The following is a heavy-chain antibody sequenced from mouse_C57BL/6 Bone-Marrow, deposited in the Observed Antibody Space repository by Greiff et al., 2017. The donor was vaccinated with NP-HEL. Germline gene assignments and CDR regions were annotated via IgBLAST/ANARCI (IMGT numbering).Heavy chain of an antibody. Sequence: QVQLQQSGAELARPGASVKMSCKASGYTFTSYTMHWVKQRPGQGLEWIGYINPSSGNTKYNQKFKDKATLTADKSSSTAYMELSSLTSEDSAVYCCASYAYYSDSSYFDYWGQGTTLTVSS. CDR3: ASYAYYSDSSYFDY. V-gene: IGHV1-4*01. J-gene: IGHJ2*01. CDR1: GYTFTSYT. CDR2: INPSSGNT. D-gene: IGHD1-1*01.